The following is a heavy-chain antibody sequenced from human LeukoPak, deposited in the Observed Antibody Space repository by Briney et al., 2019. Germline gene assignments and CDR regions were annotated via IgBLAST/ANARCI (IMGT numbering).Heavy chain of an antibody. V-gene: IGHV3-74*01. Sequence: GGSLRLSCAASGFTFSGYRMHWVRQAPGKGLVWVSRIKSDGSTTTYADSVKGRVTISRDNAKNTLYLQMNSLRAEDTAVYYCARVVDTHFDYWGQGTLVTVSS. CDR3: ARVVDTHFDY. CDR2: IKSDGSTT. CDR1: GFTFSGYR. J-gene: IGHJ4*02. D-gene: IGHD5-18*01.